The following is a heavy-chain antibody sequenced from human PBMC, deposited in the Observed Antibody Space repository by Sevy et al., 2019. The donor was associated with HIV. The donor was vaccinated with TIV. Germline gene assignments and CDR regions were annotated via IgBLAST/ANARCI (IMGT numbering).Heavy chain of an antibody. CDR1: GGSITSLY. CDR3: AGENAWGRGYS. Sequence: SETLSLTCTVSGGSITSLYWNWIRQPPGKGLEWIANIYYNGHINYNPSLKSRVTLSPDTSKNHYSQRLSSVTAADTAMYYCAGENAWGRGYSWGQGTLVTVSS. D-gene: IGHD1-26*01. J-gene: IGHJ4*02. V-gene: IGHV4-59*11. CDR2: IYYNGHI.